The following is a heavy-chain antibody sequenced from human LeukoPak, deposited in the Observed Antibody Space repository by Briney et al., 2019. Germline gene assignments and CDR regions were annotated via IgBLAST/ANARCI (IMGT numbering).Heavy chain of an antibody. Sequence: SETLSLTCTVSGGSISSYYWSWLRQPPGKGLEWIGYIYYSGSTNYNPSLKSRVTISVDTSKNQFSLKLSSVTAADTAIYYCARDYGSGNSQISDYWGQGTLVTVSS. V-gene: IGHV4-59*01. J-gene: IGHJ4*02. CDR1: GGSISSYY. D-gene: IGHD3-10*01. CDR3: ARDYGSGNSQISDY. CDR2: IYYSGST.